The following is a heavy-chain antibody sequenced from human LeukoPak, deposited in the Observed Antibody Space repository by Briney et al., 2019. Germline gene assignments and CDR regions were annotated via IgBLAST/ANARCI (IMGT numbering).Heavy chain of an antibody. CDR2: ISSSSSTI. Sequence: GGSLRLSCAASGFTLSSYSMNWVRQAPGKGLEWVSYISSSSSTIYYADSVKGRFTISRDNAKNSLYLQMNSLRDEDTAVYYCARDGGLYSGSYYFDYWGQGTLVTVSS. J-gene: IGHJ4*02. CDR1: GFTLSSYS. CDR3: ARDGGLYSGSYYFDY. D-gene: IGHD1-26*01. V-gene: IGHV3-48*02.